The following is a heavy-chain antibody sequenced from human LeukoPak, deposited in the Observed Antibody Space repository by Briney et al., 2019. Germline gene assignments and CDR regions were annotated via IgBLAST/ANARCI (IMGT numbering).Heavy chain of an antibody. J-gene: IGHJ4*02. CDR1: GGSFSGYY. CDR2: INHSGST. CDR3: ARGLEYYYDSSGYYAYFDY. Sequence: SETLSLTCAVSGGSFSGYYWSWIRQPPGKGLEWIGEINHSGSTNYNPSLKSRVTISVDTSKNQFSLKLSAVTAADTAVYYCARGLEYYYDSSGYYAYFDYWGQGTLVTVSS. D-gene: IGHD3-22*01. V-gene: IGHV4-34*01.